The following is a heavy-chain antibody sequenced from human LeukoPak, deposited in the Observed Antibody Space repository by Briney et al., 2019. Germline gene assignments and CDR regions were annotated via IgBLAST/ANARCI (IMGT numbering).Heavy chain of an antibody. V-gene: IGHV3-30*19. J-gene: IGHJ4*02. CDR3: AKGIRSSWFLFDY. CDR1: GFTFSNYG. D-gene: IGHD6-13*01. CDR2: ISYDGSNK. Sequence: GGSLRLSCAASGFTFSNYGMHWVRQAPGKGLEWVAVISYDGSNKYYADSVKGRFTISRDNSKNTLYLQMNSLRAEDTAVYYCAKGIRSSWFLFDYWGQGTLVTVSS.